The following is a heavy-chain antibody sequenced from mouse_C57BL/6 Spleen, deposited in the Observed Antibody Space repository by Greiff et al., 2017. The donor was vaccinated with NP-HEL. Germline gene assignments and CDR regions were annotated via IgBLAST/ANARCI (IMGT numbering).Heavy chain of an antibody. CDR3: ARSDYYGSSYEYYFDY. D-gene: IGHD1-1*01. CDR2: ISDGGSYT. Sequence: DVMLVESGGGLVKPGGSLKLSCAASGFTFSSYAMSWVRQTPEKRLEWVATISDGGSYTYYPDNVKGRFTISRDNAKNNLYLQMSHLKSDDTAMYYCARSDYYGSSYEYYFDYWGQGTTLTVSS. V-gene: IGHV5-4*03. CDR1: GFTFSSYA. J-gene: IGHJ2*01.